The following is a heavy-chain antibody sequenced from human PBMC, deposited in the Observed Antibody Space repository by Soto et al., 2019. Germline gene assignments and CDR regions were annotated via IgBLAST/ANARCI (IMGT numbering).Heavy chain of an antibody. CDR2: IKKDETER. D-gene: IGHD6-19*01. Sequence: PGGSLRLSCEASGFSLSNYWMSWVRQAPGKGLEWVANIKKDETERYYADSVKGRFTISRDNAKNSLYLQMNSLRAEDTALYYCAKDKGGIAVAGGFDYWGQGTLVTVSS. V-gene: IGHV3-7*03. CDR3: AKDKGGIAVAGGFDY. CDR1: GFSLSNYW. J-gene: IGHJ4*02.